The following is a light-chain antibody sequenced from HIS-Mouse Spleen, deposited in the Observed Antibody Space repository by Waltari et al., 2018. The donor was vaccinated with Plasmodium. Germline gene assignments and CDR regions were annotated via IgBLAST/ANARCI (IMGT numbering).Light chain of an antibody. J-gene: IGKJ1*01. CDR2: AAS. CDR3: QQSYSTWT. CDR1: QSISSY. V-gene: IGKV1-39*01. Sequence: DIQMTQSPSSLSATVGDRVTITCQASQSISSYLHWYQQKPGKAPKLLIYAASSLQRGVPSRFSGSGSGTDFTLTISSLQPEYFATYYCQQSYSTWTFGQGTKVEIK.